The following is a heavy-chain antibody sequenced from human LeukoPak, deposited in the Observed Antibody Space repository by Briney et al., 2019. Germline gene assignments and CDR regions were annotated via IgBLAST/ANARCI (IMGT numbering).Heavy chain of an antibody. D-gene: IGHD6-13*01. V-gene: IGHV3-9*01. CDR1: GFTFDDYA. CDR3: AKDFIAAAGKGPFDY. J-gene: IGHJ4*02. Sequence: PGGSLRLSCAASGFTFDDYAMHWVRQAPGKGLEWVSGISWNSGSIGYADSVKGRFTISRDNAKNSLYQQMNSLRAEDTALYYCAKDFIAAAGKGPFDYWGQGTLVTVSS. CDR2: ISWNSGSI.